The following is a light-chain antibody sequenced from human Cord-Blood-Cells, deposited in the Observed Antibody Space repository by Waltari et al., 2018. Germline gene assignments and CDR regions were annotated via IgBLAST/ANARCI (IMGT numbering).Light chain of an antibody. Sequence: EIVLTQSPATLSWSPGERATLSCRASQSVSSYLAWYQQKPGQAPGLLIYDASNRATGIPARFSGSGSGTDFTLTISSLEPEDFAVYYCQQRSNWPYTFGQGTKLEIK. CDR2: DAS. CDR1: QSVSSY. J-gene: IGKJ2*01. V-gene: IGKV3-11*01. CDR3: QQRSNWPYT.